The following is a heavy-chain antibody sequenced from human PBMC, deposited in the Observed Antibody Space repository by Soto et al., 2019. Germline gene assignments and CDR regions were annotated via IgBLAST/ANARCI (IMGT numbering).Heavy chain of an antibody. V-gene: IGHV3-7*03. J-gene: IGHJ4*02. CDR2: IKQDGSEK. Sequence: AGSLRLSCAASGLHFSSYWLSGVRQAPGKGLEWVANIKQDGSEKYYVDSVKGRFTISRDNTKNSLYLQMNSRRAEDTAVYYCARSRDGYNYSDYWGQGTLVTVSS. D-gene: IGHD5-12*01. CDR1: GLHFSSYW. CDR3: ARSRDGYNYSDY.